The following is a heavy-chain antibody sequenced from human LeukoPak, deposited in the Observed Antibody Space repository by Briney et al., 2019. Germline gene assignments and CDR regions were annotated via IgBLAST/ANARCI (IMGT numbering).Heavy chain of an antibody. J-gene: IGHJ5*02. CDR3: ARDLVWFGELLPFDP. CDR2: INAYNGNT. V-gene: IGHV1-18*01. CDR1: GYTFTSYG. D-gene: IGHD3-10*01. Sequence: ASVKVSCKASGYTFTSYGISWVRQAPGQGLEWMGWINAYNGNTNYAQKLQGRVTMTTDTSTSTAYMELRSLRSDDTAVYYCARDLVWFGELLPFDPWGQGTLVTVSS.